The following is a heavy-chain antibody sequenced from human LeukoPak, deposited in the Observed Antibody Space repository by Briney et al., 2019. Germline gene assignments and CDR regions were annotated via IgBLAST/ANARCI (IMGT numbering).Heavy chain of an antibody. J-gene: IGHJ6*04. CDR3: ARDQITMVRGVITYYYYYGMDV. CDR2: ISAYNGNT. D-gene: IGHD3-10*01. V-gene: IGHV1-18*04. Sequence: ASVKVSCKASGYTFTSYGISWVRQAPGQGLEWMGWISAYNGNTNYAQKLQGRVTMTTDTSTSTAHMELRSLRSDDTAVYYCARDQITMVRGVITYYYYYGMDVWAKGPRSPSPQ. CDR1: GYTFTSYG.